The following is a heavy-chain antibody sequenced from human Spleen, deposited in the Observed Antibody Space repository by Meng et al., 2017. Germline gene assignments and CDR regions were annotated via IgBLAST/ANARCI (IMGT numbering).Heavy chain of an antibody. V-gene: IGHV3-48*03. CDR3: ARESQMGIATYYYYYGMDV. Sequence: GGSLRLSCAASEFTFSSYEMNWVRQAPGKGLEWVSYISSSGSTIYYADSVKGRFTISRDNAKNSLYLQMNSLRAEDTAVYYCARESQMGIATYYYYYGMDVWGQGTTVTVSS. J-gene: IGHJ6*02. CDR1: EFTFSSYE. CDR2: ISSSGSTI. D-gene: IGHD6-13*01.